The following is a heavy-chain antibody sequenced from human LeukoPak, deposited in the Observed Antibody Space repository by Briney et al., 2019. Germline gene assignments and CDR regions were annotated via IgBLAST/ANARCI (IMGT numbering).Heavy chain of an antibody. Sequence: GSSVKVSCKASGGTLSSYAISWVRQAPGQGLEWMGGIIPIFGTANYAQKFQGRATITADKSTSTAYMELSSLRSEDTAVYYCARDEPRGSGSYHSYYYYGMDVWGKGTTVTVSS. J-gene: IGHJ6*04. D-gene: IGHD3-10*01. V-gene: IGHV1-69*06. CDR1: GGTLSSYA. CDR2: IIPIFGTA. CDR3: ARDEPRGSGSYHSYYYYGMDV.